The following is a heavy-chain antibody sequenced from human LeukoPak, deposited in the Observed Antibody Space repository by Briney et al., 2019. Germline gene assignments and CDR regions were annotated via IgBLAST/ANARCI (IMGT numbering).Heavy chain of an antibody. CDR2: IKQDGSEK. J-gene: IGHJ4*02. CDR3: ARDFRLRYFDWLPYFDY. D-gene: IGHD3-9*01. CDR1: GFTFSSYW. Sequence: PGGSLRLSCAASGFTFSSYWMSWVRQAPGKGLEWVANIKQDGSEKYYVDSVKGQFTISRDNAKNSLYLQMNSLRAEDTAVYYCARDFRLRYFDWLPYFDYWGQGTLVTVSS. V-gene: IGHV3-7*01.